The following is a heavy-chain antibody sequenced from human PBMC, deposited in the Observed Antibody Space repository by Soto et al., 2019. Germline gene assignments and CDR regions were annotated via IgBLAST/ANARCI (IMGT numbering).Heavy chain of an antibody. V-gene: IGHV3-13*01. D-gene: IGHD2-15*01. CDR2: IGTAGDT. CDR1: GFTFSSYD. Sequence: EVQLVESGGGLVQPGGSLRLSCAASGFTFSSYDMHWVRQATGKGLEWVSAIGTAGDTYYPGSVKGRFTISRENAKNSLYLQMNSPRAGDTAVYYCARDVGYCSGGSCYASWYFDLWGRGTLVTVSS. J-gene: IGHJ2*01. CDR3: ARDVGYCSGGSCYASWYFDL.